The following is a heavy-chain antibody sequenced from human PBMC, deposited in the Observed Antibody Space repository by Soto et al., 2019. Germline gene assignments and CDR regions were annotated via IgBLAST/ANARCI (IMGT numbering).Heavy chain of an antibody. CDR2: ISTTSSSI. J-gene: IGHJ4*02. CDR3: ARKGVAFDY. CDR1: GFTFSSYS. V-gene: IGHV3-48*02. Sequence: GSLRLSCAASGFTFSSYSMNWVRQAPGKGLEWISYISTTSSSIYYADSVKGWFTISRDNAKNSLFLQMSSLRDEDTAVYYCARKGVAFDYWGQGALVTVSS. D-gene: IGHD3-3*01.